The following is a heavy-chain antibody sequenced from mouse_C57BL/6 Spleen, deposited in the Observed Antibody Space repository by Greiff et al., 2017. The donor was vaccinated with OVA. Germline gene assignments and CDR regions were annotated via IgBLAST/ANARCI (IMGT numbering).Heavy chain of an antibody. V-gene: IGHV1-52*01. J-gene: IGHJ3*01. D-gene: IGHD2-4*01. CDR1: GYTFTSYW. Sequence: QVQLQQPGAELVRPGSSVKLSCKASGYTFTSYWMHWVKQRPIQGLEWIGNIDPSDSETHYNQKFKDKATLTVDKSSSTAYMQLSSLTSEDSAVYYCARKGDYDDWFAYWGQGTLVTVSA. CDR3: ARKGDYDDWFAY. CDR2: IDPSDSET.